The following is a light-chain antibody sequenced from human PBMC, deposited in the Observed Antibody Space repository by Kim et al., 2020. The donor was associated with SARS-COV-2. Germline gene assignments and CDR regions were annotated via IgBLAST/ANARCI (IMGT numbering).Light chain of an antibody. CDR1: SGHSSYA. Sequence: SVKLPCPLSSGHSSYAIAWHQQQPEKGPRYLMKVNIDGSHSKGDGLPDRFSGSSSGAERFLTISSLQSEDEADYYCQTWGTGIVVFGGGTQLTVL. V-gene: IGLV4-69*01. J-gene: IGLJ2*01. CDR2: VNIDGSH. CDR3: QTWGTGIVV.